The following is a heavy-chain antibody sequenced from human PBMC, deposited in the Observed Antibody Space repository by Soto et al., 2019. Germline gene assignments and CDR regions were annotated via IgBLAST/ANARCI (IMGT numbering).Heavy chain of an antibody. CDR2: IYPGDSDT. V-gene: IGHV5-51*01. D-gene: IGHD3-16*01. J-gene: IGHJ4*02. CDR1: GYSFTNYW. CDR3: ARHFYDYRDD. Sequence: PGESLKISCKGSGYSFTNYWIGWVRQMPGKGLEWMGIIYPGDSDTRYSPSFQGQVTISADRSKNTAYLQWSSLKASDTAMYYCARHFYDYRDDWGQGTLVTVS.